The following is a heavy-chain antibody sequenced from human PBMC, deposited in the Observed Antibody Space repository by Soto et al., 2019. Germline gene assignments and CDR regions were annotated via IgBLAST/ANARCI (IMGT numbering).Heavy chain of an antibody. J-gene: IGHJ4*02. D-gene: IGHD2-8*02. CDR2: IHHSGST. Sequence: SETLSLTCTVSGGSISSSSYYWSWIRQAPGKGLEWIGEIHHSGSTNYNPSLKSRVTITLDTSKNQFSLKLTSMTAADTAVYYCARDKITGLFDYWGQGTLVTVSS. CDR1: GGSISSSSYY. CDR3: ARDKITGLFDY. V-gene: IGHV4-39*07.